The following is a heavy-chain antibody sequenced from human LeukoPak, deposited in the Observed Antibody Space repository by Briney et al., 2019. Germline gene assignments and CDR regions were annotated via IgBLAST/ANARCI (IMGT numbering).Heavy chain of an antibody. J-gene: IGHJ3*02. D-gene: IGHD1-14*01. CDR2: INHSGST. V-gene: IGHV4-34*01. CDR3: ARGPAEPREAFDI. Sequence: SETLSLTCTVSGGSISGYYWSWIRQPPGKGLEWIGEINHSGSTNYNPSLKSRVTISVDTSKNQFSLKLSSVTAADTAVYYCARGPAEPREAFDIWGQGTMVTVSS. CDR1: GGSISGYY.